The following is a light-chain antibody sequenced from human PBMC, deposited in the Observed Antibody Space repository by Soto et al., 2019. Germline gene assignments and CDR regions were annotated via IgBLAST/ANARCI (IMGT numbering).Light chain of an antibody. Sequence: EIVLTQSPGTLSLSPGERATLSCRASQSFSSSYLAWYQQKPGQAPRLLIYGTSTGATSIPDRFSGSGSQTDFTLTISRLEPEDFAVYYCQQYGSLGTFGQGTKVDIK. CDR3: QQYGSLGT. CDR1: QSFSSSY. V-gene: IGKV3-20*01. J-gene: IGKJ1*01. CDR2: GTS.